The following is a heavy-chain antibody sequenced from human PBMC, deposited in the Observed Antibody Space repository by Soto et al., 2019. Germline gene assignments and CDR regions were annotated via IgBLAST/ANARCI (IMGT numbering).Heavy chain of an antibody. V-gene: IGHV3-11*01. D-gene: IGHD1-26*01. CDR3: ARGVRSYRRYYFDC. CDR1: GFTFSDYY. CDR2: ISSSGSTI. Sequence: QVQLVESGGGLVKPGGSLRLSCAASGFTFSDYYMSWIRQAPGKGLEWVSYISSSGSTIYYADSGKGRFTMARDNPKNSLYLQMKSLRAVDTAGYYGARGVRSYRRYYFDCWGQGTLVTVCS. J-gene: IGHJ4*02.